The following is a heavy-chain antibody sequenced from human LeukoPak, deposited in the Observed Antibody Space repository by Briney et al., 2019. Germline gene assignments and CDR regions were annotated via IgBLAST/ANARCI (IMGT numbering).Heavy chain of an antibody. Sequence: GGSLRLSCAASGFTFSSYAMSWVRQAPGKGLEWVSAISGSGGSTYYADSVKGRFTISRDNSKNTLYLQMNSLRAEDTAVYYCARAFMVRGVTDFDYWGQGTLVTVSS. CDR3: ARAFMVRGVTDFDY. D-gene: IGHD3-10*01. CDR1: GFTFSSYA. V-gene: IGHV3-23*01. J-gene: IGHJ4*02. CDR2: ISGSGGST.